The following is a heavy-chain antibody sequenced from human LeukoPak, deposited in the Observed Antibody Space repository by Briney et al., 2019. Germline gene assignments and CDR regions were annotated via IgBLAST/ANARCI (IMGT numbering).Heavy chain of an antibody. CDR1: GFTFA. CDR3: AKLRDFFDSSGQFDH. D-gene: IGHD3-22*01. V-gene: IGHV3-23*01. J-gene: IGHJ4*02. Sequence: HSGGSLRLSCAASGFTFAMSWVRQAPGKGLEWVSATSGSGDGAFYADSVKGRFTISRDNSKNTLYLQMNSLRAEDTAIYYCAKLRDFFDSSGQFDHWGQGTLVTVSS. CDR2: TSGSGDGA.